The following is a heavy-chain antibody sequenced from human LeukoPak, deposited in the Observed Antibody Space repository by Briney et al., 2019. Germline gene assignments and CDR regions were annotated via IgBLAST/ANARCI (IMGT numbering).Heavy chain of an antibody. V-gene: IGHV1-18*01. J-gene: IGHJ3*02. CDR3: ATSLYYDSSGYYSSFNI. CDR2: ISAYNGNI. D-gene: IGHD3-22*01. Sequence: ASVKVSCKASGYTFSSYGISWVRQAPGQGLEWMGWISAYNGNINYAQKFQGRVTMTIDTSTRTAYMELRSLRSDDTAVYYCATSLYYDSSGYYSSFNIWGQGTMVTVSS. CDR1: GYTFSSYG.